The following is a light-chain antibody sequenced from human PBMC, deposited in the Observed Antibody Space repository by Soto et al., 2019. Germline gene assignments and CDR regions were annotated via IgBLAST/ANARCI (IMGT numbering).Light chain of an antibody. CDR1: SSDVGANNF. V-gene: IGLV2-14*01. CDR2: DVG. Sequence: QSVLTQPASVSGSPGQSITIPCTGTSSDVGANNFVSWYQQHPGKAPKLMIYDVGNRPSGVSNRFSGSKSGNTASLTISGLQAEDEADYYCSSFTTISTYVFGTGTKVTVL. J-gene: IGLJ1*01. CDR3: SSFTTISTYV.